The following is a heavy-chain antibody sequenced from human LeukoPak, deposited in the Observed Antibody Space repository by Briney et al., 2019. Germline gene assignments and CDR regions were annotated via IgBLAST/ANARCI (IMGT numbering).Heavy chain of an antibody. CDR2: INHSGST. CDR1: GGSISSYY. V-gene: IGHV4-34*01. Sequence: SETLSLTCTVSGGSISSYYWSWIRQPPGKGLEWIGDINHSGSTNYNPSLTSRVTISVDPSKNQFSLNLSSVTAADTAVYYCAGGLAVAADAFDIWGQGTMVTVSS. CDR3: AGGLAVAADAFDI. J-gene: IGHJ3*02. D-gene: IGHD6-19*01.